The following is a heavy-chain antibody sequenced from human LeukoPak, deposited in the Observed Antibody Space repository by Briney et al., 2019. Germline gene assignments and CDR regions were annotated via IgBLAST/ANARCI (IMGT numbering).Heavy chain of an antibody. D-gene: IGHD5-24*01. CDR2: ISGSGGST. CDR1: GGAFSSYA. J-gene: IGHJ4*02. Sequence: GGSLRLSCAASGGAFSSYAMSWVRQAPGKGLEWVSAISGSGGSTYYADSVKGRFTISRDNSKNTLYLQMNSLRAVDTAVYYCARRDGDNPFDYWGQGTLVTVSS. CDR3: ARRDGDNPFDY. V-gene: IGHV3-23*01.